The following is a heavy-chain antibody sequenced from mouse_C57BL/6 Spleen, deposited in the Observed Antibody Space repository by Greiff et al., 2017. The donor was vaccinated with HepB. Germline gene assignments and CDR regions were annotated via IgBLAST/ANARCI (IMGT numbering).Heavy chain of an antibody. Sequence: VQLQQPGTELVKPGASVKLSCKASGYTFTSYWMHWVKQRPGQGLEWIGNINPSNGGTNYNEKFKSKAIQTVDKSSSNTNMQLNSQTSEDSAVYYCARFNWAYFDYWGQGTTLTVSS. CDR2: INPSNGGT. CDR3: ARFNWAYFDY. CDR1: GYTFTSYW. D-gene: IGHD4-1*01. J-gene: IGHJ2*01. V-gene: IGHV1-53*01.